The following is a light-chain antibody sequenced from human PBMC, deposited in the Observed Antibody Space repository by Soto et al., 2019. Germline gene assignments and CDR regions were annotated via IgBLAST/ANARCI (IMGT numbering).Light chain of an antibody. CDR2: DAS. V-gene: IGKV3-11*01. CDR3: QQRGDRPRT. J-gene: IGKJ2*01. Sequence: EIVLTQSPAALSLSPGERATLSCRASQSVSNYLACYQQRPGRAPRLLIYDASHRATGIPARFSGSGSGTDFTLTINSLEPEDFAVYYCQQRGDRPRTFGQGTKLEIK. CDR1: QSVSNY.